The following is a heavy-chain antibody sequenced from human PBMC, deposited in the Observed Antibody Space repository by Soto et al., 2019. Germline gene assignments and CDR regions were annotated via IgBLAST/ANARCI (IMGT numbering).Heavy chain of an antibody. D-gene: IGHD3-3*01. Sequence: GGSLRLSCAASGFTFSSYSMNWVRQAPGKGLEWVSYISSSSSTIYYADSVKGRFTISRDNAKNSLYLQMNSLSAEDTAVYYCARDYDFWSGYYTSFDYWGQGTLVTVSS. V-gene: IGHV3-48*01. J-gene: IGHJ4*02. CDR2: ISSSSSTI. CDR3: ARDYDFWSGYYTSFDY. CDR1: GFTFSSYS.